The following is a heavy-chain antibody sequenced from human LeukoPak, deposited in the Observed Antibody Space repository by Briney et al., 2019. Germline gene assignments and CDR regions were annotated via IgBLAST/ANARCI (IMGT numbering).Heavy chain of an antibody. Sequence: PSETLSLTCTVSGGSISSYYWSWIRQHPGKGLEWIGYIYYSGSTYYNPSLKSRVTISVDTSKNQFSLKLSSVTAADTAVYYCARGGPAVYYDFWSGYLLDRFDPWGQGTLVTVSS. D-gene: IGHD3-3*01. CDR1: GGSISSYY. CDR2: IYYSGST. J-gene: IGHJ5*02. CDR3: ARGGPAVYYDFWSGYLLDRFDP. V-gene: IGHV4-59*06.